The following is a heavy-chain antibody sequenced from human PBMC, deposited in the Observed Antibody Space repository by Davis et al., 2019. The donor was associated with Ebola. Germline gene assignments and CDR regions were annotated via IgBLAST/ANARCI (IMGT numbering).Heavy chain of an antibody. J-gene: IGHJ4*02. Sequence: MPSQTLSPTCPLLASSITGSRYYWGWVRQTPGMGLQCSGCIYFSGSAYYNLTPKSRSSIYINTSKDQFSRNLSSVTAAETAIYDCAGHDDQWRTLQPFDHWGQGTLVTVSS. CDR2: IYFSGSA. D-gene: IGHD6-19*01. V-gene: IGHV4-39*01. CDR1: ASSITGSRYY. CDR3: AGHDDQWRTLQPFDH.